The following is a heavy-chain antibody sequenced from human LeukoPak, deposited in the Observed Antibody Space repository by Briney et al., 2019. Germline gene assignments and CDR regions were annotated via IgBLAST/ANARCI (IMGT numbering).Heavy chain of an antibody. CDR3: ARVGGSGVAAAGKRGSNYYYYMDV. J-gene: IGHJ6*03. V-gene: IGHV3-30*19. D-gene: IGHD6-13*01. Sequence: GGSLRLSCAAPGFTFSSYGMHWVRQAPGKGLEWVAVISYDGSNKYYADSVKGRFTISRDNSKNTLYLQMNSLRAEDTAVYYCARVGGSGVAAAGKRGSNYYYYMDVWGKGTTVTVSS. CDR2: ISYDGSNK. CDR1: GFTFSSYG.